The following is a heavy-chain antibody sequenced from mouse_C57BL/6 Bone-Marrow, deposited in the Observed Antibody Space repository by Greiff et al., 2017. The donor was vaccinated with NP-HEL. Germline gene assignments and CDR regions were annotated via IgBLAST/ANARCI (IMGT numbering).Heavy chain of an antibody. V-gene: IGHV5-9-1*02. Sequence: EVHLVESGEGLVKPGGSLKLSCAASGFTFSSYAMSWVRQTPEKRLEWVAYISSGGGYTYYADTVKGRFTISRDNARNTLYLQLSSLKSEDTAMYYCTRGAGYGSSDRYFDVWGTGTTVTVSS. CDR2: ISSGGGYT. D-gene: IGHD1-1*01. J-gene: IGHJ1*03. CDR3: TRGAGYGSSDRYFDV. CDR1: GFTFSSYA.